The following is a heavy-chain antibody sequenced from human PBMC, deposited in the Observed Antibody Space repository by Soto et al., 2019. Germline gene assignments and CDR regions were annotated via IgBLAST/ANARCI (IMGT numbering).Heavy chain of an antibody. D-gene: IGHD1-1*01. V-gene: IGHV3-7*01. J-gene: IGHJ4*02. CDR3: AVYNWNRARDFDF. Sequence: GGSLRLSCAASGFTFSSLWRGWVRQAPGEGLEWVANIKYDGSETYYVDSVKGRFTISRDNAKNSLYLQMNSLRGEDTAVYFCAVYNWNRARDFDFWGQGTLVTVSS. CDR2: IKYDGSET. CDR1: GFTFSSLW.